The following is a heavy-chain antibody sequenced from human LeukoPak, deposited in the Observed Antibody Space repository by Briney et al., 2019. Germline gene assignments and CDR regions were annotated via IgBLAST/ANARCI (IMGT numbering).Heavy chain of an antibody. CDR1: GYTFTSYG. J-gene: IGHJ4*02. D-gene: IGHD3-22*01. CDR2: ISAYNGNT. Sequence: ASVNLSCTASGYTFTSYGISWVRQAPGPGLEWMGWISAYNGNTNYAQKLQGRVTMTTDTSTSTAYIELRSLRSDDTAVYYCARVRGYYDSSGPRDYWGQGTLVTVSS. V-gene: IGHV1-18*01. CDR3: ARVRGYYDSSGPRDY.